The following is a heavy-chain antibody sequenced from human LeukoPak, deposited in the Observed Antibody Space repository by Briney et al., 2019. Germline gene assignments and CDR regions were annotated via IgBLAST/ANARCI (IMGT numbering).Heavy chain of an antibody. CDR2: IKSKTDGGTT. D-gene: IGHD3-22*01. V-gene: IGHV3-15*01. CDR1: GFTFSNAW. Sequence: GGSLRLSCAASGFTFSNAWMSWVRQAPGKGLEWVGRIKSKTDGGTTDYAAPVKGRFTISRDDSKNTLYLQMNSLKTEDTAVYYCTAGGNYYDSSGDIDYWGQGTLVTVSS. J-gene: IGHJ4*02. CDR3: TAGGNYYDSSGDIDY.